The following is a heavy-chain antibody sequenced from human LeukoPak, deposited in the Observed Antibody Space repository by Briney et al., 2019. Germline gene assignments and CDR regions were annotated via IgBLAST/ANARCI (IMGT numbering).Heavy chain of an antibody. CDR3: ARDGGGDIVVAFAFDI. CDR2: ISSGATYI. D-gene: IGHD2-15*01. J-gene: IGHJ3*02. V-gene: IGHV3-21*04. Sequence: GGSLRLSCAASGFTFSTSTMNWVRQAPGKGLEWVSYISSGATYIFLADSVKGRFTISRDNAKNSLYLQMNSLRAEDTAVYYCARDGGGDIVVAFAFDIWGQGTMVTVSS. CDR1: GFTFSTST.